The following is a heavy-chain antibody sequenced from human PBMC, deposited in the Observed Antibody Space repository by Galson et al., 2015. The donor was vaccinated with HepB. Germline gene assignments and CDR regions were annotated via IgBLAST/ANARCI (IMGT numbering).Heavy chain of an antibody. CDR1: GDSFSIYA. V-gene: IGHV1-69*10. CDR3: ARADDFWSGYRDAGTSRWFDS. Sequence: SVKVSCKASGDSFSIYAMSWVRQAPGQGLEWMGGISPILGLPNYAQKFQDRVTITADNSTGTAFMELSSLRSEDTAVYYCARADDFWSGYRDAGTSRWFDSWGQGTLVTVSS. CDR2: ISPILGLP. J-gene: IGHJ5*01. D-gene: IGHD3-3*01.